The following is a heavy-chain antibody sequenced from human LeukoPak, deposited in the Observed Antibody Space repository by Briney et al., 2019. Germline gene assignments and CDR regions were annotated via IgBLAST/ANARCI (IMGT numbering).Heavy chain of an antibody. V-gene: IGHV3-23*01. D-gene: IGHD1-26*01. CDR2: ISGSGGST. J-gene: IGHJ4*02. CDR3: AKTDYSGLYFFDY. CDR1: GFTFSSYA. Sequence: GGSLGLSCAASGFTFSSYAMSWVCQAPGKGLEWVSAISGSGGSTYYADSVKGRFTISRDNSKNTVYLQMNRLRAEDTAIYYCAKTDYSGLYFFDYWGRGTLVTVSS.